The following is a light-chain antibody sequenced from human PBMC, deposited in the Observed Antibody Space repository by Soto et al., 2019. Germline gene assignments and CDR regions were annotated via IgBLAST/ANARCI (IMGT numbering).Light chain of an antibody. CDR2: WAS. CDR1: QSVLYSSNNKNY. Sequence: DIVMTQSPDSLAVSLGERATINCKSSQSVLYSSNNKNYLAWYQQKPGQPPKLLIYWASTWESGVPDRFSGSGSGTDFTLTISSLQAEDAAVYYCQQYYSTPPVTFGPGTKVDIK. CDR3: QQYYSTPPVT. V-gene: IGKV4-1*01. J-gene: IGKJ3*01.